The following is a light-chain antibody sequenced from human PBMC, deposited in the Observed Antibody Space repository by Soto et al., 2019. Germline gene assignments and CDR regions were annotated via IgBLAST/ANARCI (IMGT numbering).Light chain of an antibody. CDR3: SSYTSSSTPYV. CDR1: SSDVGVYNY. CDR2: DVS. J-gene: IGLJ1*01. V-gene: IGLV2-14*01. Sequence: QSALTQPASVSGSPGQSITISCTGTSSDVGVYNYVSWYQQHPGKVPKLMIYDVSNRPSGVSNRFSGSKSGNTASLTISGLQAEYEADYYCSSYTSSSTPYVFGTGTQLTVL.